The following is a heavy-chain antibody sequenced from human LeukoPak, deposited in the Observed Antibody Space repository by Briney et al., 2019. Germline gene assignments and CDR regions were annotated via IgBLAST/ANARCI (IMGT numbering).Heavy chain of an antibody. CDR3: AKGRLYSGSYIPLSDFDY. J-gene: IGHJ4*02. V-gene: IGHV3-23*01. Sequence: GGSLRLSCAASGFTFSSYAMSWVRQAPGKRLEWVSAISGSGGSTYYADSVKGRFTISRDNSKNTLYLQMNSLRAEDTAVYYCAKGRLYSGSYIPLSDFDYWGQGTLVTVSS. D-gene: IGHD1-26*01. CDR2: ISGSGGST. CDR1: GFTFSSYA.